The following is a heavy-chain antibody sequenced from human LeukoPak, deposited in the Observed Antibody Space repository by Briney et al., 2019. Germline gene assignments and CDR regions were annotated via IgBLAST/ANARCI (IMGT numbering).Heavy chain of an antibody. CDR2: INPNSGGT. J-gene: IGHJ5*02. CDR3: ARAEDYGDYWFDP. CDR1: GYTFTGYY. Sequence: ASVMVSCKASGYTFTGYYMHWVRQAPGQGLEWMGWINPNSGGTNYAQKFQGRVTMTRDTSISTAYMEPSRLRSDDTAVHYCARAEDYGDYWFDPWGQGTLVTVSS. V-gene: IGHV1-2*02. D-gene: IGHD4-17*01.